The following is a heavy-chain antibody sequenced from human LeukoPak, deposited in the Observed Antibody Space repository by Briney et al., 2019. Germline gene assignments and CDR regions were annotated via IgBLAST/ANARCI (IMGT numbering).Heavy chain of an antibody. D-gene: IGHD1-26*01. CDR1: GFTFDDYA. V-gene: IGHV3-9*01. CDR3: AKTPSPFWGGATGEDAFDI. Sequence: GGSLRLSCAASGFTFDDYAMHWVRQAPGKGLEWVSGISWNSGSIGYADSVKGRFTISRDNAKNSLYLQMNSLRAEDTALYYCAKTPSPFWGGATGEDAFDIWGQGTMVTVSS. CDR2: ISWNSGSI. J-gene: IGHJ3*02.